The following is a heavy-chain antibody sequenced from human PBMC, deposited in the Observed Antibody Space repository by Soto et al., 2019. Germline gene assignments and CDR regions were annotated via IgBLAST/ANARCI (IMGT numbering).Heavy chain of an antibody. Sequence: SETLSLTCTVSGGSISSGGHYWSWIRQHPGKGLEWIGYIYYSGSTYYNPSLKSRVTISVDTSKNQFSLKLSSVTAADTAVYFWAEDSRNIRRLADYWGQGTLVTVSS. J-gene: IGHJ4*02. V-gene: IGHV4-31*03. CDR3: AEDSRNIRRLADY. D-gene: IGHD3-3*02. CDR2: IYYSGST. CDR1: GGSISSGGHY.